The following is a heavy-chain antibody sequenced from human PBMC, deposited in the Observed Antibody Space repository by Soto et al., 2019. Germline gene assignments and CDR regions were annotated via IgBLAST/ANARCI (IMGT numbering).Heavy chain of an antibody. CDR3: TREAGSYNMWTFPFYYNDV. J-gene: IGHJ6*03. V-gene: IGHV1-69*08. CDR1: GGTFTSET. D-gene: IGHD3-10*01. Sequence: QVQLVQSGPEVKKSGSSVKVSCKLSGGTFTSETISLVRQAPGQGLEWMGRIIPILGTGNYAQKFQGRITSTEDKDTKTGYIELSSLTSEDTAVYFCTREAGSYNMWTFPFYYNDVWGNGTTVPVSS. CDR2: IIPILGTG.